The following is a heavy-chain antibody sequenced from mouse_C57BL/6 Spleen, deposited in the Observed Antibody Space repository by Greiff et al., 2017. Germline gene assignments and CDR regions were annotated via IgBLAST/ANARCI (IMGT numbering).Heavy chain of an antibody. D-gene: IGHD1-1*01. CDR3: ARRGSTVVATDYYAMDY. J-gene: IGHJ4*01. CDR1: GFTFSSYG. V-gene: IGHV5-6*01. Sequence: EVQVVESGGDLVKPGGSLKLSCAASGFTFSSYGMSWVRQTPDKRLEWVATISSGGSYTYYPDSVKGRFTISRDNAKNTLYLQMSSLKSEDTAMYYCARRGSTVVATDYYAMDYWGQGTSVTVSS. CDR2: ISSGGSYT.